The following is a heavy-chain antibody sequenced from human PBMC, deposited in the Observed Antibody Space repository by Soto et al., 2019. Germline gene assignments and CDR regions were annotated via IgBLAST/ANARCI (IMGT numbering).Heavy chain of an antibody. D-gene: IGHD3-10*01. J-gene: IGHJ4*02. CDR1: GFTFSRHA. CDR2: ILHDGNNK. V-gene: IGHV3-30-3*01. CDR3: ARDDEGGSYCDLGY. Sequence: GGSMRLSCTASGFTFSRHAMTWVRQAPGKGLEWVAIILHDGNNKYYADSVKGRFTISRDNSKNTLYLQMNSLRTEDTAIYYCARDDEGGSYCDLGYWGQGTLVTVSS.